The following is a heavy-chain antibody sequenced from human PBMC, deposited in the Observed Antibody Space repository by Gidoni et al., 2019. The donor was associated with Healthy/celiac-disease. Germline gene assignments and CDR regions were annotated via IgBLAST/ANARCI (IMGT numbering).Heavy chain of an antibody. CDR2: IIPIFGTA. D-gene: IGHD5-12*01. V-gene: IGHV1-69*01. J-gene: IGHJ6*03. Sequence: QVQLVQSGAEVTTPGSSVKVSCKASGGTLSSYAVSWVRQDPGQGLEWMGGIIPIFGTANYAQKFQGRVTITADESTSKAYMELSSLRFEDTAVYYCARDPGWLQFRSYYYYMDVLGQGTTVTVSS. CDR3: ARDPGWLQFRSYYYYMDV. CDR1: GGTLSSYA.